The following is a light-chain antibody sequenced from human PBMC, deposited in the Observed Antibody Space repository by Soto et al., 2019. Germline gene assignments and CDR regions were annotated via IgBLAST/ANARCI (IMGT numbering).Light chain of an antibody. Sequence: EIVLTQSPATLSLSPGERATLSCRASQSVSSYLAWYQHKPGQAPRLLIYDASNRATGIPARFSGSGSGTDFTLAISSLAPEYFAVYYCQQRSNWPPYTFGQGTKLEIK. J-gene: IGKJ2*01. V-gene: IGKV3-11*01. CDR3: QQRSNWPPYT. CDR1: QSVSSY. CDR2: DAS.